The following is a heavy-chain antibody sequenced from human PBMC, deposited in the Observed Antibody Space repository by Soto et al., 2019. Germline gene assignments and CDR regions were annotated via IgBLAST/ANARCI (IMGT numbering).Heavy chain of an antibody. V-gene: IGHV1-3*01. CDR3: ARDRVSTIFGVVPNDAFDI. D-gene: IGHD3-3*01. CDR2: INAGNGNT. J-gene: IGHJ3*02. CDR1: GYTFTIYA. Sequence: ASLKVSCKASGYTFTIYAMHWVRQAPGQRLEWMGWINAGNGNTKYSQKFQGRVTITRDTSASTAYMELSSLRSEDTAVYYCARDRVSTIFGVVPNDAFDIWGQGTMVTVSS.